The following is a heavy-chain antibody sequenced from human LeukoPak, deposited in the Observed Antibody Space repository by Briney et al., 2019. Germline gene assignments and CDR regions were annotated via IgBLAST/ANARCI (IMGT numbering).Heavy chain of an antibody. Sequence: GGSLRLSCAASGFTFSSYSMNWVRQAPGKVLEWVSSISSSSSYIYYADSVKGRFTISRDNAKNSLYLQMNSLRAEDTAMYYCARAPYVYSGHHDYWGQGTLVTVSS. V-gene: IGHV3-21*01. J-gene: IGHJ4*02. D-gene: IGHD3-16*01. CDR1: GFTFSSYS. CDR2: ISSSSSYI. CDR3: ARAPYVYSGHHDY.